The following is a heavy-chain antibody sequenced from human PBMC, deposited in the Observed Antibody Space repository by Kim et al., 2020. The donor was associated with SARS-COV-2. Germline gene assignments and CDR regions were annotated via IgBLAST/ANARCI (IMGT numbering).Heavy chain of an antibody. J-gene: IGHJ4*02. Sequence: SETLSLTCTVSGGSISSGGYYWSWIRQHPGKGLEWIGYIYYSGSTYYNPSLKSRVTISVDSSKNQFSLKLSSVTAADTAVYYCARTRITMIVVVTHFDYWGQGTLVTVSS. CDR2: IYYSGST. CDR3: ARTRITMIVVVTHFDY. D-gene: IGHD3-22*01. CDR1: GGSISSGGYY. V-gene: IGHV4-31*03.